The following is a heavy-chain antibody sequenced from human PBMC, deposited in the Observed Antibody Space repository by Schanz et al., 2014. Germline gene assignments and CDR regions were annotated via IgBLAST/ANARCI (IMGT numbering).Heavy chain of an antibody. CDR1: GFTFSSYG. D-gene: IGHD3-10*01. V-gene: IGHV3-23*04. CDR3: ARANYRRKINFDY. CDR2: ISASGGST. J-gene: IGHJ4*02. Sequence: VQLVESGGGVVQFGRSLRLSCVASGFTFSSYGMHWVRQAPGKGLEWVSTISASGGSTYYADSVKGRFTISRDNSKNTVYLQMNRLRAEDTAVYYCARANYRRKINFDYWGRGTLVTVSS.